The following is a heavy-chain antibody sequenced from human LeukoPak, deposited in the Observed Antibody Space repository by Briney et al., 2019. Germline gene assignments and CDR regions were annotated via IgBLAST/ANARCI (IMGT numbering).Heavy chain of an antibody. J-gene: IGHJ4*02. CDR2: IYYSGST. CDR3: ARQPRSSGYSYNYYFDY. CDR1: GGSISSDAYY. D-gene: IGHD3-22*01. Sequence: SETLSLTCTVSGGSISSDAYYWSWIRQHPGKGLEWIGYIYYSGSTYVNPSLESRLTISLDTSKNQFSLNLSSVTAADTAVYFCARQPRSSGYSYNYYFDYWGQGTLVTVSS. V-gene: IGHV4-31*03.